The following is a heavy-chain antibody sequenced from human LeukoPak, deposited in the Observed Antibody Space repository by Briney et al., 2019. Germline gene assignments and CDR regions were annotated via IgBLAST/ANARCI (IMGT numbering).Heavy chain of an antibody. V-gene: IGHV4-59*01. CDR2: IYYSGST. CDR3: ASYNVAMTTVTTRWFDP. D-gene: IGHD4-11*01. Sequence: NPSETLSLTCTVSGGSISSYYWSWIRQPPGKGLEWIGYIYYSGSTNYNPSLKSRVTISVDTSKNQFSLKLSSVTAADTAVYYCASYNVAMTTVTTRWFDPWGQGTLVTVSS. CDR1: GGSISSYY. J-gene: IGHJ5*02.